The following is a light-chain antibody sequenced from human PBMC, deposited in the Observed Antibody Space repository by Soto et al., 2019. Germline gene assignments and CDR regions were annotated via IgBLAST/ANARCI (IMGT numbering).Light chain of an antibody. CDR1: QSVNGAY. Sequence: EIVLTQSPGTLSLSPGERATLSCRASQSVNGAYLAWYQQKVGQAPRLLIYGASSRATGIPDRFSGSGSGTDFTLTITRLEPEDFAVYFCQQYGNTPPWTFGQGTKVEIK. J-gene: IGKJ1*01. CDR2: GAS. CDR3: QQYGNTPPWT. V-gene: IGKV3-20*01.